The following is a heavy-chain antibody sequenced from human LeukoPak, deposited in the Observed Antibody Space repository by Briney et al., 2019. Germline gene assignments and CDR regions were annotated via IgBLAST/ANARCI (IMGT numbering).Heavy chain of an antibody. CDR2: ISWNSGSI. D-gene: IGHD3-22*01. CDR1: GFTFDDYA. Sequence: SLRLSCAASGFTFDDYAMHWVRQAPGKGLEWVSGISWNSGSIGYADSVKGRFTISRDNAKNSLYLQMNSLRAEDTALYYCAMSRHYYDSSGYPADYWGQGTLVTVSS. J-gene: IGHJ4*02. CDR3: AMSRHYYDSSGYPADY. V-gene: IGHV3-9*01.